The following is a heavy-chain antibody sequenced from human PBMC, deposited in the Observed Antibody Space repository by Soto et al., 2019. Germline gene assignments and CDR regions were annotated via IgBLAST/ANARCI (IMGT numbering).Heavy chain of an antibody. J-gene: IGHJ6*02. CDR1: CGSFSGYY. D-gene: IGHD3-16*01. Sequence: SETLSRTCAVYCGSFSGYYWSCIRQPPWKGLEWIVEINHSGSTNYNPYLKSRVTISVDTSKNQFSLKLSSVTAADTAVYYCATHDRSRFYGMEVWGQGTTVTLSS. V-gene: IGHV4-34*01. CDR2: INHSGST. CDR3: ATHDRSRFYGMEV.